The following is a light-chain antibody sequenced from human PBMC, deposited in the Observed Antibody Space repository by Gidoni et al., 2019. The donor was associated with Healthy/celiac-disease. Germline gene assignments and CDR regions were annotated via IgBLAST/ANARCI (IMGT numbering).Light chain of an antibody. CDR2: DAS. J-gene: IGKJ4*01. V-gene: IGKV3-11*01. CDR1: QSVSSY. CDR3: QQRSKWPLT. Sequence: EIVLPPSPSTLSLSPGERATLSCRASQSVSSYLAWYQQKPGQAPRLLIYDASNRATGIPARFSGSGSGTDFTLTISSLEPEDFAVYYCQQRSKWPLTFGGGTKVEIK.